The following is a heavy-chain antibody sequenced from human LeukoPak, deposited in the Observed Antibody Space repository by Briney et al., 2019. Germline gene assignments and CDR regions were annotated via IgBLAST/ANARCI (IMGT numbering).Heavy chain of an antibody. D-gene: IGHD5-18*01. CDR2: ISSSSSSI. Sequence: PGGSLRLSCAASGFTFSTYSMNWVRQAPGKGLVWVSYISSSSSSIYYADSVKGRFTISRDNAKNSLYLQMNTLRAEDTAVYYCARKVANTYGYFDPWGQGTLVTVSS. J-gene: IGHJ4*02. V-gene: IGHV3-48*01. CDR3: ARKVANTYGYFDP. CDR1: GFTFSTYS.